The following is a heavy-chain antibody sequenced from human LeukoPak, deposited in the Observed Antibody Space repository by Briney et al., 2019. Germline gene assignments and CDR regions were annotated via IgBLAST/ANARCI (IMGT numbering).Heavy chain of an antibody. Sequence: GGSLRLSGTASGFTVSSSYMTWVRQAPGKGLEWVSIIYSSGTTYYADSVKGRFTISRDNSKNTLYLQMNSLRTEDTAVYYCARTGYLKPIDSWGQGTLVTVSS. CDR2: IYSSGTT. CDR3: ARTGYLKPIDS. D-gene: IGHD3-9*01. CDR1: GFTVSSSY. V-gene: IGHV3-66*02. J-gene: IGHJ4*02.